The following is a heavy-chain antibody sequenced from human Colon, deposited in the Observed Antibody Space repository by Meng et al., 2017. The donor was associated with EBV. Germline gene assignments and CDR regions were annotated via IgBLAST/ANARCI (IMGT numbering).Heavy chain of an antibody. V-gene: IGHV4-4*02. CDR3: ARGEHYTWDV. CDR2: ILHAGVT. J-gene: IGHJ4*02. D-gene: IGHD3-16*01. Sequence: QVQLHESGPRLVKPSGTLSSICRGSDDSTIRSNWWSWVRQPPGKGLEWIGEILHAGVTNYNPSLKSRVSMSVDRSRIQASLNLNSVTAADTAIYYCARGEHYTWDVWGQGILVTVSS. CDR1: DDSTIRSNW.